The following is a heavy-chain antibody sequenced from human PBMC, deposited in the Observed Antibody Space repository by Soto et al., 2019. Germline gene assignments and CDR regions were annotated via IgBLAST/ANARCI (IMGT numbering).Heavy chain of an antibody. J-gene: IGHJ6*02. CDR3: ARARRLGIAARPGGMDV. D-gene: IGHD6-6*01. CDR2: IWYDGSNK. Sequence: QVQLVESGGGVVQPGRSLRLSCAASGFTFSSYGMHWVRQAPGKGLEWVAVIWYDGSNKYYADSVKGRFTISRDNSKNTLYLQMNSLRAEDTAVYYCARARRLGIAARPGGMDVWGQGTTVTVSS. CDR1: GFTFSSYG. V-gene: IGHV3-33*01.